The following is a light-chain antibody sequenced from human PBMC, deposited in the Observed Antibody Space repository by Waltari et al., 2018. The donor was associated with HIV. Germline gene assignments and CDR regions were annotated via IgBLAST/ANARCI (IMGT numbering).Light chain of an antibody. V-gene: IGLV1-40*01. CDR3: QSYDSSLSNLI. Sequence: QSVLTQPPSVSGAPGQWVTISCTGSTSTLRAGYAVPWYQQLPGTAPKLLLYGDSDRPSGVPDRFSGSKSGTSASLAITGLQAEDEADYYCQSYDSSLSNLIFGGGTKLTVL. J-gene: IGLJ2*01. CDR2: GDS. CDR1: TSTLRAGYA.